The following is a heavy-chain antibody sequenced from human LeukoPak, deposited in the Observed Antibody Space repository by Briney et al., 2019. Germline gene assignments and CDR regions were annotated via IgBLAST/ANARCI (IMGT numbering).Heavy chain of an antibody. D-gene: IGHD3-10*01. V-gene: IGHV1-2*02. J-gene: IGHJ5*02. CDR2: INPNSGGT. CDR1: GYTFTGYY. Sequence: ASVKVFCKASGYTFTGYYMHWVRQARGQGLEWMGWINPNSGGTNYAQKFQGRVTMTRDTSISTAYMELSRLRSDDTAVYYCARVMVRGKGWFDPWGQGTLVTVSS. CDR3: ARVMVRGKGWFDP.